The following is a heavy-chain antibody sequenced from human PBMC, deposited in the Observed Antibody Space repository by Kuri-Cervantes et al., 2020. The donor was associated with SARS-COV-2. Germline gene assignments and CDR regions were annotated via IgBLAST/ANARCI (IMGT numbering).Heavy chain of an antibody. Sequence: GGSLRLSCAASGFTFSRYGMHWVRQAPGKGLEWVAFIWYDGSKQNYADSVKGRFTISRDNSKNTLYLQMNSLRAEDTAVYYCARVYSGSYYNWFDPWGQGTLVTVSS. J-gene: IGHJ5*02. CDR1: GFTFSRYG. CDR3: ARVYSGSYYNWFDP. V-gene: IGHV3-33*01. CDR2: IWYDGSKQ. D-gene: IGHD1-26*01.